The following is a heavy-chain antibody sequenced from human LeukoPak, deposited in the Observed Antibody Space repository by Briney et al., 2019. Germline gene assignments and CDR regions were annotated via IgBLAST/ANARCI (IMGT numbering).Heavy chain of an antibody. Sequence: GGSLRLSCAASGFTFKNYAMHWVRQAPGKGPDWVSGITESGATTYYADSVKGRFTDSRDNSDNKVYLQVNSLRREDTALYYCVQGHSEGDFYVIDVWGEGTTVIVS. CDR3: VQGHSEGDFYVIDV. D-gene: IGHD2/OR15-2a*01. CDR1: GFTFKNYA. V-gene: IGHV3-23*01. CDR2: ITESGATT. J-gene: IGHJ6*01.